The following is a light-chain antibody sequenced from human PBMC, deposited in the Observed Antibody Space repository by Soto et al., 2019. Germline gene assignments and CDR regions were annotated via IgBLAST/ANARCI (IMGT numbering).Light chain of an antibody. CDR3: QQYYHSRT. J-gene: IGKJ1*01. CDR1: QSVLYSSNNKNY. Sequence: DIVMTQSPDSLAVSLGERATINCRSSQSVLYSSNNKNYSAWYQQKPGQPPRLLIYWASTRESGVPDRFSGSGSGTDSPRSITRLQAEDVAVYYSQQYYHSRTFGQGTKVIIK. CDR2: WAS. V-gene: IGKV4-1*01.